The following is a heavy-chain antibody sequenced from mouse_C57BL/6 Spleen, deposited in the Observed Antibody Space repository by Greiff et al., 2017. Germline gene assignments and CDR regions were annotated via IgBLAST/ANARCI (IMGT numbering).Heavy chain of an antibody. CDR1: GYTFTSYW. CDR2: IHPNSGST. D-gene: IGHD1-1*01. Sequence: VQLQQPGAELVKPGASVKLSCKASGYTFTSYWMHWVKQRPGQGLEWIGMIHPNSGSTNYNEKFKGKATLTVDKSSSTAYMQLSSLTSEDSAVYYCARKDGSSYWYFDVWGTGTTVTVSS. CDR3: ARKDGSSYWYFDV. J-gene: IGHJ1*03. V-gene: IGHV1-64*01.